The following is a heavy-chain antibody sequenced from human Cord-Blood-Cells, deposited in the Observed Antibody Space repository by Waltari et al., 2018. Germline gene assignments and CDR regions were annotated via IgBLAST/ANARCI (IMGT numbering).Heavy chain of an antibody. CDR2: IYSGGST. Sequence: EVQLVESGGGLIQPGGSLSLSCAASGFTVSSNYMSWVRQAPGKGLEWVSVIYSGGSTYYADSVKGRFTISRDNSKNTLYLQMNSLRAEDTAVYYCARDRDSSSWYDYWGQGTLVTVSS. CDR3: ARDRDSSSWYDY. D-gene: IGHD6-13*01. CDR1: GFTVSSNY. V-gene: IGHV3-53*01. J-gene: IGHJ4*02.